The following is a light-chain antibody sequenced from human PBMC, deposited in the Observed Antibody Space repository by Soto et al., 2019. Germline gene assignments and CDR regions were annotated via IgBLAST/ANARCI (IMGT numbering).Light chain of an antibody. CDR1: QGIRND. CDR3: LQDHNYPFT. J-gene: IGKJ1*01. Sequence: AVQMAQSPSSLSASVGDRVTITRRASQGIRNDLGWYQQKPGKAPNLLIFDASSLQRGVPSRFSGSGSSTDFTLTIICLQPEDFATYYCLQDHNYPFTFGLGTKLDIK. V-gene: IGKV1-6*01. CDR2: DAS.